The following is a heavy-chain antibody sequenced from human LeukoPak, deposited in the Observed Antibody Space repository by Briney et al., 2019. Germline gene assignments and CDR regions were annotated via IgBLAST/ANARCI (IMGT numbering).Heavy chain of an antibody. V-gene: IGHV3-23*01. CDR3: AKDRPNYHESNGHYYRRNGDS. CDR2: ISSSGDIT. CDR1: GFTFHNYA. Sequence: GGSLRLSCAASGFTFHNYAMSWVRQAPGKGLEWVSAISSSGDITFYADSVRGGFTISRDNSRNTLYLQMNSLRAEDAAMYYCAKDRPNYHESNGHYYRRNGDSWGQGTLVTVSS. D-gene: IGHD3-22*01. J-gene: IGHJ5*01.